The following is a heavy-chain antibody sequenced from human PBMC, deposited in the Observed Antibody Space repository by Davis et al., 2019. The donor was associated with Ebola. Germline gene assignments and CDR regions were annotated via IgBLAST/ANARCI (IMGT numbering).Heavy chain of an antibody. CDR1: GFTFSSYA. J-gene: IGHJ4*02. CDR3: ANGIWGHDFWSGYFYY. CDR2: ISGSGGST. Sequence: PGGSLRLSCAASGFTFSSYAMSWVRQAPGKGLEWVSAISGSGGSTYYADSVKGRFTISRDNSKNTLYLQMNSLRAEDTAVYYCANGIWGHDFWSGYFYYWGQGTLVTVSS. D-gene: IGHD3-3*01. V-gene: IGHV3-23*01.